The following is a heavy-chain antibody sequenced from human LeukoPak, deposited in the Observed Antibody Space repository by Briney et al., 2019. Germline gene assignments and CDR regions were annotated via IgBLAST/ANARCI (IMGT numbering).Heavy chain of an antibody. CDR3: ASRIVVVPAAFDY. CDR2: IYTSGST. V-gene: IGHV4-61*02. J-gene: IGHJ4*02. CDR1: GGSISSGSYY. D-gene: IGHD2-2*01. Sequence: SETLSLTCTVSGGSISSGSYYWSWIRQPAGKGLEWIGRIYTSGSTNYNPSLKSRVTISVDTSKNQFSLKLSSVTAADTAVYYCASRIVVVPAAFDYWGQGTLVTVSS.